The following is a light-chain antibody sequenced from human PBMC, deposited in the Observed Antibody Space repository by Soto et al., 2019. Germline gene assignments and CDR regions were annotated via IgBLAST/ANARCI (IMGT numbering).Light chain of an antibody. V-gene: IGLV2-18*02. CDR1: RSDVGSYNR. J-gene: IGLJ3*02. CDR2: EVS. CDR3: SSFTRSNTWV. Sequence: QSALTQPPSVSGSPGQSVTISSTGTRSDVGSYNRVSWYQQPPGTAPKLMIYEVSNRPSGVPDRFFGSKSGNTASLTISGLQAEEEADYYCSSFTRSNTWVFGGGTKLTVL.